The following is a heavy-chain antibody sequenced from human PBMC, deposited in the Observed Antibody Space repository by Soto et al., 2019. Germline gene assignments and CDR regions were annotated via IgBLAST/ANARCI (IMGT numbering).Heavy chain of an antibody. J-gene: IGHJ4*02. CDR2: ISGSGGST. CDR3: AKDLLIVVVTATVFDY. Sequence: EVPLLESGGGLVQPGGSLRLSCAASGFTFSSYAMSWVRQAPGKGLEWVSAISGSGGSTYYADSVKGRFTISRDNSKNTLYLQMNSLRAEDTAVYYCAKDLLIVVVTATVFDYWGQGTLVTVSS. V-gene: IGHV3-23*01. D-gene: IGHD2-21*02. CDR1: GFTFSSYA.